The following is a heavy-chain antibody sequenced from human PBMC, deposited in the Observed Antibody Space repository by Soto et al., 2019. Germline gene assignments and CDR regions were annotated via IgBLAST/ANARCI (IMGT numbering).Heavy chain of an antibody. CDR1: GFTFSTYW. V-gene: IGHV3-74*01. CDR2: IKSDGSST. D-gene: IGHD2-21*01. J-gene: IGHJ4*02. CDR3: AIGGGDYNYFDH. Sequence: GGSLRLSCAASGFTFSTYWMFWVRQVPRKGLLWVSRIKSDGSSTSYADSVKGRFTISRDNTKNTLYLQMTSLRAEDTAVYYCAIGGGDYNYFDHWGQGILVTVSS.